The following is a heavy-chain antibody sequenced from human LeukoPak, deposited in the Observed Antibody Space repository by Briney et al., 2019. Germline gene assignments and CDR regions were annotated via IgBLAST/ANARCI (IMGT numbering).Heavy chain of an antibody. J-gene: IGHJ4*02. CDR1: GFTFSSYW. CDR3: ARVAHLDCDILTGSYFDY. V-gene: IGHV3-7*03. D-gene: IGHD3-9*01. CDR2: IKPDGSEK. Sequence: GGSLRLSCAASGFTFSSYWMSWVRQAPGKGLEWVANIKPDGSEKYYVDSVQGRFTISRDNAKNSLYLQMNSLRAEDTAVYYCARVAHLDCDILTGSYFDYWGQGTMVTVSS.